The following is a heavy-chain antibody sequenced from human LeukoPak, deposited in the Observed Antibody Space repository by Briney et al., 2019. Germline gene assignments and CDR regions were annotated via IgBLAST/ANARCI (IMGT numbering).Heavy chain of an antibody. J-gene: IGHJ4*02. V-gene: IGHV3-30-3*01. CDR3: ARAGVISGWDS. CDR2: ISYDGSNK. Sequence: PGRSLRLSCAASGFIFSSYTMHWVRQAPGKGLEWVALISYDGSNKYYADSVKGRFTISRDNSENTLYMQMDSLTVEDTAVYYCARAGVISGWDSWGQGVLVTVSS. D-gene: IGHD3-3*02. CDR1: GFIFSSYT.